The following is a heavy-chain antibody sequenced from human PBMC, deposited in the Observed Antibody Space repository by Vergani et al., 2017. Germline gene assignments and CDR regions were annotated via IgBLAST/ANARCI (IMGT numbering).Heavy chain of an antibody. V-gene: IGHV1-2*02. J-gene: IGHJ4*02. CDR2: INPNSGGT. D-gene: IGHD3-22*01. CDR1: GYTFTGYY. Sequence: QVQLVQSGAEVKKPGASVKVSCKASGYTFTGYYMHWVRQAPGQGLEWMGWINPNSGGTNYAQKLQGRVTMTTDTSTSTAYMELRSLGSDDTAVYYCARVVVAGYYDSSGYSPPGHWGQGTLVTVSS. CDR3: ARVVVAGYYDSSGYSPPGH.